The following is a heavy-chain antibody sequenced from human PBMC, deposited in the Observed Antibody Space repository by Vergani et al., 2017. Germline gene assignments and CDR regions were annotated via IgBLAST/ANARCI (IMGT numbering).Heavy chain of an antibody. CDR1: GDSITNGGFS. Sequence: QLQLQESGSGLVKPSQTLSLTCAVSGDSITNGGFSWNWIRQPPGKGPEWIGYILPSGNSDYNPSLKNRGSISLDKSKNQFSLWVDSVTAAATAVYFFASASLRALVGYYYYMDVWGKGKTVGVS. CDR2: ILPSGNS. CDR3: ASASLRALVGYYYYMDV. J-gene: IGHJ6*03. V-gene: IGHV4-30-2*01. D-gene: IGHD3-16*01.